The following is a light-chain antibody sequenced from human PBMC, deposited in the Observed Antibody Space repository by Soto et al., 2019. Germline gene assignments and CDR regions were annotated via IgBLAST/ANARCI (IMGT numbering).Light chain of an antibody. V-gene: IGLV2-11*01. CDR3: CSYAGDYSYV. CDR2: DVT. CDR1: SSNVGNYNF. J-gene: IGLJ1*01. Sequence: QSVLTQPRSVSGSPGQSVTISCTGTSSNVGNYNFVSWYQQHPGKAPKFMIYDVTKRPSGVPDRFSGSKSGNTASLTISGLQAEDGADYYCCSYAGDYSYVFGTGTKVTVL.